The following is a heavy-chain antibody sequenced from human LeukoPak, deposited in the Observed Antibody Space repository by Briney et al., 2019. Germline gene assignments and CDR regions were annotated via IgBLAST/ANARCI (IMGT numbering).Heavy chain of an antibody. Sequence: GGSLRLSCAASGFTFSSYSMSWVRQAPGKGLEWVSYISSSSSTIYYADSVKGRFTISRDNAKNSLYLQMNSLRDEDTAVYYCARGPAGVRYYDSSGYYMFDYWGQGTLVTVSS. D-gene: IGHD3-22*01. CDR2: ISSSSSTI. CDR1: GFTFSSYS. V-gene: IGHV3-48*02. J-gene: IGHJ4*02. CDR3: ARGPAGVRYYDSSGYYMFDY.